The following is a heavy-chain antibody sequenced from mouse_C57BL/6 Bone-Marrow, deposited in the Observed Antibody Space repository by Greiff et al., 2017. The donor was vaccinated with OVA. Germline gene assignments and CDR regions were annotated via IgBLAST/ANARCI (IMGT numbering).Heavy chain of an antibody. V-gene: IGHV1-81*01. J-gene: IGHJ3*01. Sequence: QVQLQQSGAELARPGASVKLSCKASGYTFTSYGISWVKQRTGQGLEWIGEIYPRSGNTYYNEKFKGKATLTADKSSSAAYIELRILTSEDSAVYFWSRGRTETGFAYWGQGTLVTVSA. CDR3: SRGRTETGFAY. CDR1: GYTFTSYG. D-gene: IGHD4-1*01. CDR2: IYPRSGNT.